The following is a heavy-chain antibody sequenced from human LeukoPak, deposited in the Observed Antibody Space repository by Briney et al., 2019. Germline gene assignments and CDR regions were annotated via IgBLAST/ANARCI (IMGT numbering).Heavy chain of an antibody. Sequence: SGPALVKPTQTLTLTCTFSGFSLSTSGMRVRWIRQPPGEALELLARIDWDDDKFYSTSLKTRLTISKDTSKNQVVLTMTNMDPVDTATYYCARMGDGYYSYYFDYWGQGTLVTVSS. J-gene: IGHJ4*02. V-gene: IGHV2-70*04. CDR3: ARMGDGYYSYYFDY. CDR1: GFSLSTSGMR. CDR2: IDWDDDK. D-gene: IGHD3-22*01.